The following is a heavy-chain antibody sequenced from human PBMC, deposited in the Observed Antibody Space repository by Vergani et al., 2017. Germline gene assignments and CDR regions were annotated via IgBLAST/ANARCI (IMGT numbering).Heavy chain of an antibody. V-gene: IGHV3-9*01. CDR1: GITFWKFG. D-gene: IGHD5-12*01. CDR2: ISWNSGAV. CDR3: TKGSVYYHDSAGHGYDPYTGFDL. J-gene: IGHJ3*01. Sequence: EVDLVESGGGLAQPGGSLRLSCEASGITFWKFGMHWVRQGPGKGLEWVSGISWNSGAVDYADPVRGRFTISRDNAKNSLFLEMNSLRFEDTAVYFCTKGSVYYHDSAGHGYDPYTGFDLWGQGTLVTVSS.